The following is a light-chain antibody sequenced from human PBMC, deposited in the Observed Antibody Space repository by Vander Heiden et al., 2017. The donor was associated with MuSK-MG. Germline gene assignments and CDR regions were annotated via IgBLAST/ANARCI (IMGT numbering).Light chain of an antibody. CDR1: QSLLYSDNKDY. CDR3: QQDDSSPLT. CDR2: WAS. J-gene: IGKJ4*01. V-gene: IGKV4-1*01. Sequence: DIVMTQSPDSLAVSLGERATINCKSSQSLLYSDNKDYLAWYQHKAGQPPKLLIYWASTREAGVPDRFSGSGSGTDFTLTISGLQAEDVAVYCCQQDDSSPLTFGGGTKVEIK.